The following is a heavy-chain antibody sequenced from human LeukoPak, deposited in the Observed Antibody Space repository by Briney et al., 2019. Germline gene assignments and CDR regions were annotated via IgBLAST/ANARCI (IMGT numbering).Heavy chain of an antibody. D-gene: IGHD1-26*01. CDR3: ARAAHRARRAERHATNWFDP. V-gene: IGHV4-4*07. CDR1: GGSISSYY. J-gene: IGHJ5*02. Sequence: SETLSLTCTVSGGSISSYYWSWIRQPAGKGLEWIGRIYTSGSTNYNPSLKSRVTMSVDTSKNQFSLKLSSVTAADTAVYYCARAAHRARRAERHATNWFDPWGQGTLVTVSS. CDR2: IYTSGST.